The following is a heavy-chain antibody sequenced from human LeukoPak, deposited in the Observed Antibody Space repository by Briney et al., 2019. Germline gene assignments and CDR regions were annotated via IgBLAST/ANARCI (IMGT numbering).Heavy chain of an antibody. V-gene: IGHV3-30*02. D-gene: IGHD3-10*01. CDR3: AKGRRAGRGDAFDI. CDR2: IWYGGSNK. Sequence: SGGSLRLSCAASGFTFSSYGMHWVRQAPGKGLEWVAVIWYGGSNKYYADSVKGRFTISRDNSKNTLYLQMNSLRAEDTAVYYCAKGRRAGRGDAFDIWGQGTMVTVSS. J-gene: IGHJ3*02. CDR1: GFTFSSYG.